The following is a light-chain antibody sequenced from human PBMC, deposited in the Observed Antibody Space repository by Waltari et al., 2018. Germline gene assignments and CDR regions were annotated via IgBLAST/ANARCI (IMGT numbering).Light chain of an antibody. CDR3: SSYTRSSTWV. CDR1: ISDVGAYKY. J-gene: IGLJ2*01. V-gene: IGLV2-14*01. Sequence: QSALTQPASVSGSPGQSITISCTGTISDVGAYKYVSWYQHHPGNAPTPQIYEATNRPSVISNRLSGSKSGNTASLTISGLQAEDEADYYCSSYTRSSTWVFGGGTKLTVL. CDR2: EAT.